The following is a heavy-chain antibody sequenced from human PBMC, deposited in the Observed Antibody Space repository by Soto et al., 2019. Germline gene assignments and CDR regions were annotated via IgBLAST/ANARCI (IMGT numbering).Heavy chain of an antibody. V-gene: IGHV4-39*01. CDR3: ARHEGWLLFDY. CDR1: GGSISSSSYY. Sequence: QLQLQESGPGLVKPSETLSLTCTVSGGSISSSSYYWGWIRQPPGKGLEWIGSIYYSGSTYYNPSLKSRVTISVDTSKNQFSLKLSSVTAADTAVYYCARHEGWLLFDYWGQGTLVTVSS. J-gene: IGHJ4*02. CDR2: IYYSGST. D-gene: IGHD5-12*01.